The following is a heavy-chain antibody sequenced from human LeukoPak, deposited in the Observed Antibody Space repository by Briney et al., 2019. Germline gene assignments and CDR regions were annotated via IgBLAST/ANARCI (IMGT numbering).Heavy chain of an antibody. J-gene: IGHJ4*02. Sequence: PGRSLRLSCAASGFTFSSYGMHWVRQAPGKGLEWVAVISYDGSNKYYADSVKGRFTISRDNAKNSLYLQMNSLRAEDTAVYYCARSRGCSGGSCSLTHDYWGQGTLVTVSS. V-gene: IGHV3-30*03. D-gene: IGHD2-15*01. CDR2: ISYDGSNK. CDR3: ARSRGCSGGSCSLTHDY. CDR1: GFTFSSYG.